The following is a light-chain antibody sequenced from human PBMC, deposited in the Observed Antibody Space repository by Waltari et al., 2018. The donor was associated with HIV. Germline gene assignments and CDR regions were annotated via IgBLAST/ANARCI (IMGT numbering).Light chain of an antibody. CDR3: YSTDSAGTLVV. CDR1: AFTENY. J-gene: IGLJ2*01. Sequence: SYELTQPPSVSVSPGQTAKNTCFGDAFTENYGYWFQQKSGQAPLLVIYEDSKRPSGIPERFSGSTSGTTTTLTISGAQEDDEGDYYCYSTDSAGTLVVFGGGTKLTVL. V-gene: IGLV3-10*01. CDR2: EDS.